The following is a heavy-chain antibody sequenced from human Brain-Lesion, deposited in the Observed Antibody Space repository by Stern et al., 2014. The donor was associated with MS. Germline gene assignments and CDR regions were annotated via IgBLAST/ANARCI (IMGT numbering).Heavy chain of an antibody. Sequence: QVQLVQSGAEVKKPGASLKVSCKASGYTFTGYYMHWVRQAPGQGLEWMGWINPKSGGKNYAQKFQGWVTMTRDTSINTAYMELSRLRSDDTAVYYCATYYYDSTGYNDFWGQGTLVTVSS. V-gene: IGHV1-2*04. CDR3: ATYYYDSTGYNDF. CDR1: GYTFTGYY. D-gene: IGHD3-22*01. CDR2: INPKSGGK. J-gene: IGHJ4*02.